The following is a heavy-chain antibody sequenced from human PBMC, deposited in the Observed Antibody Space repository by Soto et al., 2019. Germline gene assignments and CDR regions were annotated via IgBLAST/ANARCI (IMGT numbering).Heavy chain of an antibody. Sequence: PSETLSLTCAVYGGSFSGYYWSWIRQSPGKGLEWIGEINHSGSTNYNPSLESRVTISVDTSKDQFSLKLSSVTAADTAVYYCALVRGVTPYNYYYGMDVWGQGTTVT. CDR3: ALVRGVTPYNYYYGMDV. V-gene: IGHV4-34*01. CDR1: GGSFSGYY. D-gene: IGHD3-10*02. CDR2: INHSGST. J-gene: IGHJ6*02.